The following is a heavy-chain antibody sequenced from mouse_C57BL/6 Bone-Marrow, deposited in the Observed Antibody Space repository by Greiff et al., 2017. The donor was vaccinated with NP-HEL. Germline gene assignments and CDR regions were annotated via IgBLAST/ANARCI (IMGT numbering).Heavy chain of an antibody. CDR1: GFTFNTYA. D-gene: IGHD1-1*01. V-gene: IGHV10-3*01. Sequence: EVQGVESGGGLVQPKGSLKLSCAASGFTFNTYAMHWVRQAPGKGLEWVARIRSKSSNYATYYADSVKDRFTISRDDSQSMLYLQMNNLKTEDTAMYYCVIGSIYYYGSSYYYAMDYWGQGTSVTVSS. J-gene: IGHJ4*01. CDR2: IRSKSSNYAT. CDR3: VIGSIYYYGSSYYYAMDY.